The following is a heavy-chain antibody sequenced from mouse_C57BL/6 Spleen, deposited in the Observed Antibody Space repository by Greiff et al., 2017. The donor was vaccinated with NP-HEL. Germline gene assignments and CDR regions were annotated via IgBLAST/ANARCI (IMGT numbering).Heavy chain of an antibody. CDR2: IYPGDGDT. D-gene: IGHD3-2*02. CDR3: ARSQGYWNDEYFDV. V-gene: IGHV1-80*01. J-gene: IGHJ1*03. CDR1: GYAFSSYW. Sequence: VQLQQSGAELVKPGASVKISCKASGYAFSSYWMNWVKQRPGKGLEWIGQIYPGDGDTNYNGKFKGKATLTADKSSSTAYMQLSSLTSKDSAVYVCARSQGYWNDEYFDVWGTGTTVTVSS.